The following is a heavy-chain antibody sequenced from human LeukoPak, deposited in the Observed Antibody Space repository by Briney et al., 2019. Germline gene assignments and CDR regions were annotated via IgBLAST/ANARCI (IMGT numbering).Heavy chain of an antibody. CDR1: GFTFSSYW. CDR3: AKDLSYVDTAMVTGY. CDR2: ISGSGGST. V-gene: IGHV3-23*01. D-gene: IGHD5-18*01. Sequence: GGSLRLSCAASGFTFSSYWMSWVRQAPGKGLEWVSAISGSGGSTYYADSVKGRFTISRDNSKNTLYLQMNSLRAEDTAVYYCAKDLSYVDTAMVTGYWGQGTLVTVSS. J-gene: IGHJ4*02.